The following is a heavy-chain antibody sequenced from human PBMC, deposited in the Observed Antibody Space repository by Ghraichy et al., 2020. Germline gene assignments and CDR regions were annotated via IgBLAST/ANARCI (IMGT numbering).Heavy chain of an antibody. D-gene: IGHD3-16*01. CDR1: GFTFSSYA. V-gene: IGHV3-30*04. CDR2: ISYDGSNK. Sequence: WGSLRLSCAASGFTFSSYAMHWVRQAPGKGLEWVAVISYDGSNKYYADSVKGRFTISRDNSKNTLYLQMNSLRAEDTAVYYCARVGGAGDFGSSGFDYWGQGTLVTVSS. J-gene: IGHJ4*02. CDR3: ARVGGAGDFGSSGFDY.